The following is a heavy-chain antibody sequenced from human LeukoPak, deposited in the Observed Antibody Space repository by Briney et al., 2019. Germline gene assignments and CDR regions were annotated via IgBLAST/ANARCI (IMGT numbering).Heavy chain of an antibody. CDR3: VRDQFYAFDV. V-gene: IGHV3-48*02. CDR2: IRTSGGVV. J-gene: IGHJ3*01. CDR1: GFTFTSYT. Sequence: GGSLRLSCAASGFTFTSYTMNWVRQAPGKGLEWISYIRTSGGVVSYTDSVRGRFTISTDCAKNSLYLQMNSLRDDDTAVYYCVRDQFYAFDVWGQGTMVTVSS.